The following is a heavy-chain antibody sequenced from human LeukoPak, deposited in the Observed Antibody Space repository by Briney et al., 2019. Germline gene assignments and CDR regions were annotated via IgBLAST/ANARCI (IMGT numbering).Heavy chain of an antibody. Sequence: GASVKVSCEASGYTFTGYYMHWVRQAPGQGLEWMGWINPNSGGTNYAQKFQGRVTMTRDTSISAAYMELSRLRSDDTAVYYCARVRGRGPIDAFDIWGQGTMVTVSS. J-gene: IGHJ3*02. CDR2: INPNSGGT. CDR1: GYTFTGYY. CDR3: ARVRGRGPIDAFDI. V-gene: IGHV1-2*02.